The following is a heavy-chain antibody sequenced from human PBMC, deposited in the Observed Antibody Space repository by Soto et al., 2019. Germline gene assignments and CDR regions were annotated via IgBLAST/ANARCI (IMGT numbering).Heavy chain of an antibody. CDR1: GFTFSSYS. CDR2: FRTGGDDGTT. J-gene: IGHJ4*02. CDR3: AKKVNSGPGSQYFDY. V-gene: IGHV3-23*01. Sequence: GGSLRLSCAASGFTFSSYSMSWVRQAPGKGLEWVSGFRTGGDDGTTYYADSVKGRFTISRDNSKNTLFLQMNSLRAEDTAIYYCAKKVNSGPGSQYFDYWGQGTLVPVS. D-gene: IGHD3-10*01.